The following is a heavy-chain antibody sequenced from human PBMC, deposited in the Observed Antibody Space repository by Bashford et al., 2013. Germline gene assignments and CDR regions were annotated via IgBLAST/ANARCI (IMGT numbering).Heavy chain of an antibody. Sequence: WIRQPPGKGLEWIGEINQSGSTNNNPSLKSRVTISVDTSKNQFSLNLSSVTAADTAVYYCARKTRTSRGYNWFDLWGQGTVVTVSS. D-gene: IGHD1/OR15-1a*01. CDR2: INQSGST. J-gene: IGHJ5*02. V-gene: IGHV4-34*01. CDR3: ARKTRTSRGYNWFDL.